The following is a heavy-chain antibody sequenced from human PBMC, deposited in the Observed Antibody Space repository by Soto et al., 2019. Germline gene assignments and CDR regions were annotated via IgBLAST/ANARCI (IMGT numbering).Heavy chain of an antibody. CDR2: ISAYNGNT. D-gene: IGHD3-22*01. J-gene: IGHJ5*02. CDR1: GYTFTSYG. CDR3: ARALYYYDSSGYFRVDHWFDP. V-gene: IGHV1-18*01. Sequence: AASVKVSCKASGYTFTSYGISWVRQAPGQGLEWMGWISAYNGNTNYAQKLQGRVTMTTDTSTSTAYMELRSLRSDDTAVYYCARALYYYDSSGYFRVDHWFDPWGQGTLVTVSS.